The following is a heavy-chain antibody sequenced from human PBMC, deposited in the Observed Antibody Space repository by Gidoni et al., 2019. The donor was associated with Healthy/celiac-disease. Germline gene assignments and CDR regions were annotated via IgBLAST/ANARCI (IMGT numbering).Heavy chain of an antibody. CDR2: ISGSGGST. D-gene: IGHD3-22*01. Sequence: EVQLLESGGGLVQPGGSLRLSCAASGFTFSSYAMSWVRQAPGKGLEWVSAISGSGGSTYYADSVKGRFTISRDNSKNTLFLQMNSLRAEDTAVYYCAKGIRITMIVVTAFAPLGYWGQGTLVTVSS. V-gene: IGHV3-23*01. CDR1: GFTFSSYA. J-gene: IGHJ4*02. CDR3: AKGIRITMIVVTAFAPLGY.